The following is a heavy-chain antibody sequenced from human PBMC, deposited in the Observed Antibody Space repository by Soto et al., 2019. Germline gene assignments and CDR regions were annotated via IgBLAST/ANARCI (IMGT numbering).Heavy chain of an antibody. CDR3: ARDNRIEVGHDF. D-gene: IGHD6-19*01. Sequence: PSQTLSLTCAISGDSVSSNTAAWSWIRQSPSRGLEWLGRTYKRSKWYSDFAISVKSRITINADTSKNQFSLHLDSVTPEDTAVYYCARDNRIEVGHDFWGQGTQVTV. CDR1: GDSVSSNTAA. CDR2: TYKRSKWYS. V-gene: IGHV6-1*01. J-gene: IGHJ4*02.